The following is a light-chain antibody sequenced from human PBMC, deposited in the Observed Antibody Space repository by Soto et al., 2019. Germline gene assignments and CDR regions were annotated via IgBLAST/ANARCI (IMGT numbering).Light chain of an antibody. J-gene: IGLJ3*02. V-gene: IGLV2-23*01. CDR3: CSYADSRTWV. Sequence: QSVLTQPASVSGSPGQSITISCTGTSSDVGSYNLVSWYQQHPGKAPKLIIYEDTKRPSGVSNRFSGSKSGNTASLTISGLQAEDEADYYCCSYADSRTWVFGGGTKLTVL. CDR1: SSDVGSYNL. CDR2: EDT.